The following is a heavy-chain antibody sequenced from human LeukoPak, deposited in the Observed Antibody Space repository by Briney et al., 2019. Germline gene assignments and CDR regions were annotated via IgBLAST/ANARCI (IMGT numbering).Heavy chain of an antibody. CDR1: GYTFTSYG. CDR3: ARDSITMVRGVIPNDY. CDR2: ISAYNGNP. V-gene: IGHV1-18*01. J-gene: IGHJ4*02. D-gene: IGHD3-10*01. Sequence: ASVKVSCKASGYTFTSYGISWVRQAPGQGLEWMGWISAYNGNPNYAQKLQGRVTMTTDTSTSTAYMELRSLRSDDTAVYYCARDSITMVRGVIPNDYWGQGTLVTVSS.